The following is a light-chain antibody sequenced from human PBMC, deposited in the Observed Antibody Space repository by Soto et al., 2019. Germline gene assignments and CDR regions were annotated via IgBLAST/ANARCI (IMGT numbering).Light chain of an antibody. V-gene: IGLV2-8*01. CDR1: SSDVGGYNY. CDR2: EVS. CDR3: SSYAGSNFNV. Sequence: QSALTQPPSASGSPGQSVTISCTGTSSDVGGYNYVSWYQQHPGKAPKLMIYEVSKRPSGVPDRLSGSKSGNTASLTVSGLQVEDEADYYCSSYAGSNFNVFGIGTKLTVL. J-gene: IGLJ1*01.